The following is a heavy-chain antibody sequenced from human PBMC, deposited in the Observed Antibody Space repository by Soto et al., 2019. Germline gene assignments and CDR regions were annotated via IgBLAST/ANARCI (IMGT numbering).Heavy chain of an antibody. D-gene: IGHD2-2*02. CDR2: IYYSGST. CDR1: GGSISSYY. J-gene: IGHJ5*02. CDR3: ARGCSSTSCYRWFDP. V-gene: IGHV4-59*01. Sequence: QVQLQESGPGLVKPSETLSLTCTVFGGSISSYYWSWIRQPPGKGLEWIGYIYYSGSTNYNPSLKSRVTISVDTSKNQFSLKLSSVTAADTAVYYCARGCSSTSCYRWFDPWGQGTLVTVSS.